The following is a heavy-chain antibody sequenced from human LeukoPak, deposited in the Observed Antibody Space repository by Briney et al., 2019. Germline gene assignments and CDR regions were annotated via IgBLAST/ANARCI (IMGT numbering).Heavy chain of an antibody. J-gene: IGHJ4*02. V-gene: IGHV4-59*01. CDR2: IYYSGST. Sequence: SETLSLTCTVSGGSISSYYWSWIRQPPGKGLEWIGHIYYSGSTNYSPSLKSRVTISVDTSKNQFSLKLSSVTAADTAVYYCARGFHLGQFDYWGQGTLVTVSS. D-gene: IGHD7-27*01. CDR1: GGSISSYY. CDR3: ARGFHLGQFDY.